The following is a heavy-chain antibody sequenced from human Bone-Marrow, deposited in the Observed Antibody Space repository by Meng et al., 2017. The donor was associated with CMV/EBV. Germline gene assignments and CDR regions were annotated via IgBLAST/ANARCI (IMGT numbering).Heavy chain of an antibody. D-gene: IGHD3-3*01. J-gene: IGHJ6*02. V-gene: IGHV3-9*01. CDR2: ISWNSGGI. Sequence: SLKISCAASGFTFDDYAMHWVRQAPGKGLEWVSGISWNSGGIGYADSVKGRFTISRDNAKNSLYLQMNSLRAEDTAVYYCARGCYDFWSGYYYYYYYGMDVWGQGTTVTVSS. CDR1: GFTFDDYA. CDR3: ARGCYDFWSGYYYYYYYGMDV.